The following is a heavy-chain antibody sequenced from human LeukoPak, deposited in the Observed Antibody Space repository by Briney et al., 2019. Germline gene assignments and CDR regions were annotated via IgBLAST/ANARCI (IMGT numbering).Heavy chain of an antibody. V-gene: IGHV1-24*01. CDR3: ARSIPLWKELRRDWFDP. CDR1: GYHFNELS. D-gene: IGHD3-10*01. Sequence: ASVEVSCQVSGYHFNELSMHWVRPAPGKGPEWMGGFDPEDGETIYAQKFQGRVTITRHTSISTAYMELSSLGSEDTAIYYCARSIPLWKELRRDWFDPWGQGTLVSVSS. J-gene: IGHJ5*02. CDR2: FDPEDGET.